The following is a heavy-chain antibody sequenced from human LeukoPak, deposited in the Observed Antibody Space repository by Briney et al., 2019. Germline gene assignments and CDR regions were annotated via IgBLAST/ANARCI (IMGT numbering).Heavy chain of an antibody. D-gene: IGHD4-11*01. Sequence: PSETLSLTCTVSGGSISNYYWNWIRQPPGKGLEWIGYTYYSGSTNYNPSLKSRVTISVDTSKNQFSLKLSSVTAADTALYYCARDMYSNYASSAFDPWGQGALVTVSS. CDR3: ARDMYSNYASSAFDP. CDR1: GGSISNYY. CDR2: TYYSGST. J-gene: IGHJ5*02. V-gene: IGHV4-59*01.